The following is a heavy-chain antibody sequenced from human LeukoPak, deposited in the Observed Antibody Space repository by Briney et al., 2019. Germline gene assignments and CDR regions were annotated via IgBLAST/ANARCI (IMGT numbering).Heavy chain of an antibody. CDR1: GYTFTSYG. CDR2: ISAYNGNT. Sequence: AASVKVSCKASGYTFTSYGISWVRQAPGQGLEWMGWISAYNGNTNYAQKLQGRVTMTTDTSTSTVYMELRSLRSDDTAVYYCARAQTTLLLDYWGQGTLVTVSS. V-gene: IGHV1-18*01. CDR3: ARAQTTLLLDY. J-gene: IGHJ4*02. D-gene: IGHD4-11*01.